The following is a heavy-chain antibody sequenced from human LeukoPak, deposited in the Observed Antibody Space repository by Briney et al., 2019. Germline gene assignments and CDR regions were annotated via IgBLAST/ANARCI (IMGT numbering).Heavy chain of an antibody. CDR2: IFAGGGAA. Sequence: PGGSLRLSCPVSRFTFSDYAMTWVRQAPGKGLEWVSSIFAGGGAALYADSVRGRFTIFRDDSKSTLFLQMHSLRAEDTAIYYCAKNYYDRRGPYSWVFDYWGQGTLVTVSS. CDR3: AKNYYDRRGPYSWVFDY. CDR1: RFTFSDYA. V-gene: IGHV3-23*01. D-gene: IGHD3-22*01. J-gene: IGHJ4*02.